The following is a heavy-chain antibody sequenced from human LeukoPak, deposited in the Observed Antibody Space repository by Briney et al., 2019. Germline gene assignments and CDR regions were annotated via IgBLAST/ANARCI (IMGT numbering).Heavy chain of an antibody. Sequence: SETLSLTCSVSGGSISSYYWSWIRQPPGKGLEWIGYIYYSGSTNYNPSLKSRVTISVDTSKNHFSLELSSATAADTAVYFCARGRVSSGTWYSTYYYYFYMDVWGKGTTVTVSS. CDR1: GGSISSYY. D-gene: IGHD6-13*01. CDR2: IYYSGST. V-gene: IGHV4-59*01. J-gene: IGHJ6*03. CDR3: ARGRVSSGTWYSTYYYYFYMDV.